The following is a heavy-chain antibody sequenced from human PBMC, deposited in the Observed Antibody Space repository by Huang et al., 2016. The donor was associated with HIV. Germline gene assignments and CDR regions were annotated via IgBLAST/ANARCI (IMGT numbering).Heavy chain of an antibody. Sequence: QVQLVQSGAEVRKPGSSVKVSSRASGGSFNNFGINWVRQAPGQGLEWMCGIIPRIGTRNDAQGFKDRVTITADETTGVGHFEVTSLRSDDTAVYFCAKRGGAWGSPYAFDLWGPGTMVTVSS. CDR3: AKRGGAWGSPYAFDL. D-gene: IGHD3-16*01. J-gene: IGHJ3*01. CDR2: IIPRIGTR. V-gene: IGHV1-69*13. CDR1: GGSFNNFG.